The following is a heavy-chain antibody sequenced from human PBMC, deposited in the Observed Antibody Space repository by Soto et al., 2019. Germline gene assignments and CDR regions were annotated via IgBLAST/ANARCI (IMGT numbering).Heavy chain of an antibody. CDR3: AREGSGYNF. CDR2: IVPVLGRP. J-gene: IGHJ4*02. Sequence: PVKISCKASGDSFSNSGIRWVRQAPGQGLEGMGGIVPVLGRPNYAQGFRGRLTMTADESTCAGYMELISLYSDYCAVYYCAREGSGYNFWGQGTQVTVSS. D-gene: IGHD5-12*01. CDR1: GDSFSNSG. V-gene: IGHV1-69*13.